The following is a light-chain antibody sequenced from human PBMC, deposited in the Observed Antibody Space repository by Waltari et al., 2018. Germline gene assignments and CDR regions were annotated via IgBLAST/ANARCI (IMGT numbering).Light chain of an antibody. V-gene: IGKV3-20*01. CDR3: QKYSSSPFT. J-gene: IGKJ3*01. CDR1: QSVGSY. Sequence: VILTQSPATLSLSPEERATLSCRASQSVGSYLAWYQHKPGQAPRLLIYGASTRATGIPDRFSGSGSGTEFTLTISSLEPEDFAVYYCQKYSSSPFTFGPGTKLDIK. CDR2: GAS.